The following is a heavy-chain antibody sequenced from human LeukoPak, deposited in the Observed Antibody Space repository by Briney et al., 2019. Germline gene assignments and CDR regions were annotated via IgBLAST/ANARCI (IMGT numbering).Heavy chain of an antibody. CDR1: GSSFSSYW. J-gene: IGHJ3*02. CDR2: IYPADSDT. D-gene: IGHD2-2*01. Sequence: GESLKISCKGYGSSFSSYWIGGGRPLPGEGLEWMGIIYPADSDTKYSPSFQGQVTISADKSISTAYLQWSSLKASDTAMYYCARQVSAASDIWGQGTMVIVSX. V-gene: IGHV5-51*01. CDR3: ARQVSAASDI.